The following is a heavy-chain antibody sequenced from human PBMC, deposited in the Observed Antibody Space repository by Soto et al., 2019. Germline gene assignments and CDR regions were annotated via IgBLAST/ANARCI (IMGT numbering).Heavy chain of an antibody. Sequence: QVQLVQSGAEVKKPGSSVKVSCKASGGTFSSYAISWVRQAPGQGLEWMGGIIPIFGTANYAQKFQGRVTXXAXEXXSTAYMELSSLRSEDTAVYYCARTTGGGNSMLLDYWGQGTLVTVSS. CDR1: GGTFSSYA. D-gene: IGHD2-21*02. V-gene: IGHV1-69*12. CDR2: IIPIFGTA. CDR3: ARTTGGGNSMLLDY. J-gene: IGHJ4*02.